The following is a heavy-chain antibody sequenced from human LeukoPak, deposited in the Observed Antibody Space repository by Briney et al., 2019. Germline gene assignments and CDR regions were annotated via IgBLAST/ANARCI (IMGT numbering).Heavy chain of an antibody. V-gene: IGHV1-2*02. CDR1: GYTFTGPY. D-gene: IGHD2-8*01. CDR2: INPNSGGT. CDR3: ARVEYCAKGVCINFDL. J-gene: IGHJ4*02. Sequence: ASLKVSCKASGYTFTGPYIHWMRQAPGQGLEWMGWINPNSGGTKYAQKFQGRVTVTRDTSTSTAYTELSGLRADDTAAYYCARVEYCAKGVCINFDLWGQGTLVTVSS.